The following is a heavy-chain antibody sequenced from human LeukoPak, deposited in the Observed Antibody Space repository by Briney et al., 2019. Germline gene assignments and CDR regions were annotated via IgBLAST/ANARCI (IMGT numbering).Heavy chain of an antibody. Sequence: GGSLRLSCAASGFTFSSYAMGWVRQAPGKGLEWVSAISGSGGSTYYADSVKGRFTISRDNSKNTLYLQMNSLRAEDTAVYYCAKDPFLEWLLYRFHFDYWGQGTLVTVSS. CDR3: AKDPFLEWLLYRFHFDY. D-gene: IGHD3-3*01. V-gene: IGHV3-23*01. J-gene: IGHJ4*02. CDR2: ISGSGGST. CDR1: GFTFSSYA.